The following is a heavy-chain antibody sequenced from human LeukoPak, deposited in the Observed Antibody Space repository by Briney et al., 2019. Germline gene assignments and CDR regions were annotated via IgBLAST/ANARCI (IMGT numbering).Heavy chain of an antibody. V-gene: IGHV3-48*03. CDR1: GFTFSNYE. J-gene: IGHJ4*02. D-gene: IGHD6-13*01. CDR3: ARDLKGAAAGVDY. Sequence: GGSLRLSCAASGFTFSNYEMHWVRQAPGKGLEWVSYISSSGSDIYYADSVKGRFTISRDNAKNSLYLHMNSLRAEDTAVYYCARDLKGAAAGVDYWGQGTLVTVSS. CDR2: ISSSGSDI.